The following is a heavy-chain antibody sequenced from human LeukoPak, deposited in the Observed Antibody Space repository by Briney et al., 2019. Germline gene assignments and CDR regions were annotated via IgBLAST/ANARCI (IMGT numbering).Heavy chain of an antibody. V-gene: IGHV4-61*02. CDR3: ASNKYSSGWYARGNYYMDV. J-gene: IGHJ6*03. D-gene: IGHD6-19*01. Sequence: SETLSLTCTVSGGSISSGSYYWGWIRQPAGEGLEWIGRIYTSGSTNYNPSLKSRVTISVDTSKNQFSLKLSSVTAADTAVYYCASNKYSSGWYARGNYYMDVWGKGTTVTVSS. CDR2: IYTSGST. CDR1: GGSISSGSYY.